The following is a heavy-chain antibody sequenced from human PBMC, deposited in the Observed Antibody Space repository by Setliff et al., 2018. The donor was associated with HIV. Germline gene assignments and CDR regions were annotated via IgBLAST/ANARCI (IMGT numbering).Heavy chain of an antibody. CDR2: IYYSGNT. D-gene: IGHD3-10*01. J-gene: IGHJ3*02. Sequence: ASETLSLTCTVSGGSITGYYWSWIRQPPGKGLEWIGWIYYSGNTRYNPSLKSRVTISLDTSRNRFSLQLTSVTAADTAVYYCARILLDYYGSGSYRAFDIWGQGTMVTVSS. CDR1: GGSITGYY. CDR3: ARILLDYYGSGSYRAFDI. V-gene: IGHV4-59*12.